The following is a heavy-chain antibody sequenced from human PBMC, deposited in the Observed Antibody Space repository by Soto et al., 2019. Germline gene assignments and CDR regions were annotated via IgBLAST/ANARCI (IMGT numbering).Heavy chain of an antibody. J-gene: IGHJ5*02. D-gene: IGHD1-7*01. V-gene: IGHV1-2*02. CDR3: AGGSGTSSNWSAP. CDR1: GYTFTVDN. CDR2: INPNSGGT. Sequence: ASVKVSCKTSGYTFTVDNMDWVRKDTGQGLEWMGWINPNSGGTYFAQKFQGRVTMTRDTSISTAYMELSNLRSDDTSVYYCAGGSGTSSNWSAPWGQGTPVTVSS.